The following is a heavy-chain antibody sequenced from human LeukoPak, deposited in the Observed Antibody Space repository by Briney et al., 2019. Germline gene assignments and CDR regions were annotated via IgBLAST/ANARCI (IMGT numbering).Heavy chain of an antibody. D-gene: IGHD6-13*01. V-gene: IGHV1-18*01. Sequence: ASVKVSCKASGYTFTSYGISWVRQAPGQGLEWMGLISAYNGNTNYAQKLQGRVTMTTDTSTSTAYMELRSLRSDDTAVYYCARDRSSWYFVYYYYGMDVWGQGTTVTVSS. CDR2: ISAYNGNT. CDR3: ARDRSSWYFVYYYYGMDV. J-gene: IGHJ6*02. CDR1: GYTFTSYG.